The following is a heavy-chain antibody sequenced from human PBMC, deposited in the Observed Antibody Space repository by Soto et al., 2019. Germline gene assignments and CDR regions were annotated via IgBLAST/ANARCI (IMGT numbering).Heavy chain of an antibody. CDR1: GYTFTSYD. J-gene: IGHJ5*02. CDR2: MNPNSGNT. Sequence: ASVKVSCKASGYTFTSYDINWVRQATGQGLEWMGWMNPNSGNTGYAQKFQGRVTMTRNTSISTAYMELSSLRSEDTAVYYCARIAKAGSWFDPWGQGTLVTVSS. CDR3: ARIAKAGSWFDP. V-gene: IGHV1-8*01.